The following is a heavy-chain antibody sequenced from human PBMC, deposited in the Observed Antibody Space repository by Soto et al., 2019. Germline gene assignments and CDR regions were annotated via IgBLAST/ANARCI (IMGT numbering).Heavy chain of an antibody. Sequence: EVQLVESGGDLVKPGGSLRLSCAASGFTFSSYSMNWVRQAPGKGLEWVSSISSSSSYIYYADSVKGRFTISRDNAKNSLYLQMNSLRAEDTAVYYCARAPGKGDAFDIWGQGTMVTVSS. CDR2: ISSSSSYI. J-gene: IGHJ3*02. CDR3: ARAPGKGDAFDI. CDR1: GFTFSSYS. V-gene: IGHV3-21*01.